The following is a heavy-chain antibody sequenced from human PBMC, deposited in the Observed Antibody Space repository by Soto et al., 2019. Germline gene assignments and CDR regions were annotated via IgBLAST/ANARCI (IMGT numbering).Heavy chain of an antibody. CDR1: GGTIRSYY. J-gene: IGHJ6*02. V-gene: IGHV4-59*12. Sequence: ERLCRSGRVSGGTIRSYYWSWIRQPPGKGLEWIGYIYSRGTTSYNPSLKSRATILVDTSKNQFSLRLTSVTATDTAVYYCATGRISRGLDVWGQGTKVTVYS. CDR3: ATGRISRGLDV. CDR2: IYSRGTT.